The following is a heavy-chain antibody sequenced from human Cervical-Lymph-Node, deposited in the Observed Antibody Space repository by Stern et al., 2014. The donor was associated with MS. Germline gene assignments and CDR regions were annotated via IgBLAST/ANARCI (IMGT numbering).Heavy chain of an antibody. V-gene: IGHV1-69*06. CDR1: GGTFSTFA. CDR3: ARRRDAYNTEPYFDY. D-gene: IGHD5-24*01. J-gene: IGHJ4*02. CDR2: IIPIYGGP. Sequence: MQLVASGAEVKKTGSSVKVSCKASGGTFSTFAISWVRQAPGQGLEWMGGIIPIYGGPNYAQKFQGRVTITADKSTSTAYMELSSLRSEDTAVYYCARRRDAYNTEPYFDYWGQGTLVTVSS.